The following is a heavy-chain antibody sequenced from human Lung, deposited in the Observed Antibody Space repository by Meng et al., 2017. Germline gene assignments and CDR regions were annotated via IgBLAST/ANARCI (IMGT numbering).Heavy chain of an antibody. CDR2: IYTTGDT. CDR1: GASINNGDYY. V-gene: IGHV4-61*02. D-gene: IGHD3-16*02. Sequence: SETLSPTCTVSGASINNGDYYWSWIRQPAGKGLEWIGRIYTTGDTNYNPSLKNRVTISIDTSKNQFSLKLTSVTTADTAVYYCAKEGYDARLVLGEFSLVGYGMDVWGQGTTVTVSS. CDR3: AKEGYDARLVLGEFSLVGYGMDV. J-gene: IGHJ6*02.